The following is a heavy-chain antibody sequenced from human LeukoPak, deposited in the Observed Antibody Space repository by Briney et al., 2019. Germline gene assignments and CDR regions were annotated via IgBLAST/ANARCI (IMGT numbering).Heavy chain of an antibody. J-gene: IGHJ6*03. Sequence: GGSLRLSCAASGFSVSSKYMSWVRQAPGKGLEWVAVIHSGGGTNYADSVKGRFTISRDNSKNTLYLQMNSLRAEDTAVYYCAKEGSLELRHYYYMDVWGKGTTVTVSS. CDR1: GFSVSSKY. CDR3: AKEGSLELRHYYYMDV. D-gene: IGHD1-7*01. CDR2: IHSGGGT. V-gene: IGHV3-53*01.